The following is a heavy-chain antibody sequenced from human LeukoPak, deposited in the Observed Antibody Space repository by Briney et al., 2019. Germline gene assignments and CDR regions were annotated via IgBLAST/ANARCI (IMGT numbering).Heavy chain of an antibody. J-gene: IGHJ4*02. CDR3: SRAMVEQWLIYDY. V-gene: IGHV4-38-2*01. D-gene: IGHD6-19*01. Sequence: SETLSLTCAVSGYSISSGYYWGWIRQPPGKGLEWIGSIYHSGSTYYNPSLKSRVTISVDTSKNQFSLKLRSVTASDTAVYYCSRAMVEQWLIYDYWGQGTLVTVSS. CDR1: GYSISSGYY. CDR2: IYHSGST.